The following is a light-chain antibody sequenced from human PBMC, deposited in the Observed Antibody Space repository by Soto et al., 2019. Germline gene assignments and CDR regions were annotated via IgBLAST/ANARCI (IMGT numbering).Light chain of an antibody. Sequence: DIQMTQSPSSLSTSVGDSVAITCQASQDIRNNLNWYQQKQGKAPKPLIYDASNLETGVPSRFSGSRSGTEFTLTISSLQPDDYATYYCQQYNSYSPLTFGGGTKVEIK. V-gene: IGKV1-33*01. CDR1: QDIRNN. CDR3: QQYNSYSPLT. CDR2: DAS. J-gene: IGKJ4*01.